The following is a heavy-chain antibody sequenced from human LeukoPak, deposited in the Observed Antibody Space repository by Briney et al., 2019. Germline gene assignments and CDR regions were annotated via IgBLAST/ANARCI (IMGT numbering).Heavy chain of an antibody. D-gene: IGHD2-21*01. V-gene: IGHV4-59*08. Sequence: SETLSLTCTVSGGSITSYYWAWLRQPPGKGLEWIGYLYYSGYSNYNPSLKSRVSMSVDTSKNQFSLKLTSVTAADTAVYYCARHSIAPDGARLFDYWGRGTLVTVSS. J-gene: IGHJ4*02. CDR2: LYYSGYS. CDR3: ARHSIAPDGARLFDY. CDR1: GGSITSYY.